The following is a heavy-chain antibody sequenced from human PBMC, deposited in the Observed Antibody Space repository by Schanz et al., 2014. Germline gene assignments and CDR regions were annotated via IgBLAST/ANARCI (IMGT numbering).Heavy chain of an antibody. V-gene: IGHV3-23*01. CDR2: FNDGGVNK. CDR1: GFSLDIFA. CDR3: TRDVRLDRRGNWFDP. D-gene: IGHD1-1*01. Sequence: EVHLLESGGGLVEPGGSLRLSCATSGFSLDIFAVSWVRQAPGKGLEWVSSFNDGGVNKYYADSVKGRFTISRDNSKNTLYLQMNSLRAEDTAVYYCTRDVRLDRRGNWFDPWGQGTLVTVSS. J-gene: IGHJ5*02.